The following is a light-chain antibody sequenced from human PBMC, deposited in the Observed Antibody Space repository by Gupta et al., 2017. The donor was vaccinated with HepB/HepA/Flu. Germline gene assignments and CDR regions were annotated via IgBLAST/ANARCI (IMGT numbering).Light chain of an antibody. Sequence: EIVLTQSPGTLSLSPGERATIPCRASQSVSSSYLGWHQQKAGQAPRLLIYGATSGAAGLPGRFSGSASGADFTLTISMLAPEDFAVYCCQQYGSSPRSFGQGTKVEIK. CDR3: QQYGSSPRS. CDR2: GAT. CDR1: QSVSSSY. J-gene: IGKJ2*03. V-gene: IGKV3-20*01.